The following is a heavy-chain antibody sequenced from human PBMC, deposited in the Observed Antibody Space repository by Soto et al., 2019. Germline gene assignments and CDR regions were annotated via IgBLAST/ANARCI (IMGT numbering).Heavy chain of an antibody. J-gene: IGHJ4*02. CDR3: ARPYNKYTYFDY. CDR2: IYYSGNT. V-gene: IGHV4-39*01. D-gene: IGHD4-4*01. Sequence: PSETLSLTCTVSSGSISYSSYYWAWIRQPPGKGLEWIGSIYYSGNTYYNPSLTSRVTMSVDTSKNQFSLKLSSVTAADTAVYYCARPYNKYTYFDYWGQGNLVTVSS. CDR1: SGSISYSSYY.